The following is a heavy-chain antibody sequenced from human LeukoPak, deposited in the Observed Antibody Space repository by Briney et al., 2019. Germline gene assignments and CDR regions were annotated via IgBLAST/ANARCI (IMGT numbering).Heavy chain of an antibody. Sequence: SETLSLTCTVSGGSISSGSYYWSWIRQPAGKGLEWIGRIYTSGSTNYNPSLKSRVTISVDTSKNQFSLKLSPVTAADTAVYYCAREQQLVLLYYWGQGTLVTVSS. CDR1: GGSISSGSYY. CDR3: AREQQLVLLYY. J-gene: IGHJ4*02. D-gene: IGHD6-13*01. CDR2: IYTSGST. V-gene: IGHV4-61*02.